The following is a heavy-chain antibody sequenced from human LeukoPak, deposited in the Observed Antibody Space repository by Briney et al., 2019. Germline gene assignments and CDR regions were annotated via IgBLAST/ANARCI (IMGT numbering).Heavy chain of an antibody. V-gene: IGHV4-34*01. Sequence: PSETLSLTCAVYGGSFSGYYWSWIRQPPGKGLEWIGEINHSGSTNYNPSLKSRATISVDTSKNQFSLKLSSVTAADTAVYYCARLPYYYDSSGYYYFSFDYWGQGTLVTVSS. CDR3: ARLPYYYDSSGYYYFSFDY. J-gene: IGHJ4*02. D-gene: IGHD3-22*01. CDR2: INHSGST. CDR1: GGSFSGYY.